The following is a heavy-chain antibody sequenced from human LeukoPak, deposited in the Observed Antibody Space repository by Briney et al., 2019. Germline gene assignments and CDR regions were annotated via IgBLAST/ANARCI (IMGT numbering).Heavy chain of an antibody. Sequence: GASVKVSCKASGGTFSSYAISWARQAPGQGLEWMGGIIPIFGTANYAQKFQGRVTITADESTSTAYMELSSLRSEDTAVYYCARQPARRRTYGSGSTPPHAFDIWGQGTMVTVSS. CDR3: ARQPARRRTYGSGSTPPHAFDI. CDR2: IIPIFGTA. D-gene: IGHD3-10*01. CDR1: GGTFSSYA. V-gene: IGHV1-69*13. J-gene: IGHJ3*02.